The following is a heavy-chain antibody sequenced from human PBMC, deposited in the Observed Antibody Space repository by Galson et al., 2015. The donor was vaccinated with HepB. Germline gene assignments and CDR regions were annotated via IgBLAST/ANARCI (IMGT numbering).Heavy chain of an antibody. CDR2: ISYDGSNK. Sequence: SLRLSCAASGFTLSSYAMHWVRQAPGKGLEWVAVISYDGSNKYYADSVKGRFTISRDNSKNTLYLQMNSLRAEDTAVYYCARNLVVNYFDYWGQGTLVTVSS. CDR1: GFTLSSYA. V-gene: IGHV3-30-3*01. CDR3: ARNLVVNYFDY. D-gene: IGHD2-15*01. J-gene: IGHJ4*02.